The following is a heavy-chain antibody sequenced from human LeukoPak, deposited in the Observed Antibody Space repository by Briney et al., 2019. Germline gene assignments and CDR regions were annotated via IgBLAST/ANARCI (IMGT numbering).Heavy chain of an antibody. J-gene: IGHJ4*02. V-gene: IGHV4-4*07. CDR3: ARLQFLSGGYYAFDS. CDR2: IYTSGST. Sequence: SETLSLTCTVSGGSISSYYWSWIRQPAGKGLEWIGRIYTSGSTNYNPSLKSRVTISADTSKSEISLKLSTVTAADTAVYYCARLQFLSGGYYAFDSWGQGSRVTVSS. CDR1: GGSISSYY. D-gene: IGHD3-22*01.